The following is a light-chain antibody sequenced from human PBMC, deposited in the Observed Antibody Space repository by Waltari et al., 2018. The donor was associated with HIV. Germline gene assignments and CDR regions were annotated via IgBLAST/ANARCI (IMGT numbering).Light chain of an antibody. J-gene: IGLJ2*01. CDR1: NLGAKY. CDR3: QGWDSNTPI. Sequence: YELTQPPSVSVSPGQTAIITCSGDNLGAKYASCYQQRPGQSPVLVIYEDAKRPSGIPERFSGSNSGNTATLTISGTQAMDEADYYCQGWDSNTPIFGGGTNLTVL. V-gene: IGLV3-1*01. CDR2: EDA.